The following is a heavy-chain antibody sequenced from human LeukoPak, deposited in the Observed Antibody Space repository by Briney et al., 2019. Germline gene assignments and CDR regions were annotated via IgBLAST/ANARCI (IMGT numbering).Heavy chain of an antibody. CDR3: ARDDSGSSSGIGY. V-gene: IGHV1-2*02. CDR2: INPNSGGT. CDR1: GYTFTGYY. J-gene: IGHJ4*02. Sequence: ASVKVSCKASGYTFTGYYMHWVRQAPGQGLEWMGWINPNSGGTNYAQKFQGRVTMTRDTSISTAYMELSRLRSDDTAVYYCARDDSGSSSGIGYRGQGTLVTVSS. D-gene: IGHD1-26*01.